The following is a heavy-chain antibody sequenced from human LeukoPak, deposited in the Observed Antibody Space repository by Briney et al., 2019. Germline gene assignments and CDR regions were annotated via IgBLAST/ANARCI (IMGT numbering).Heavy chain of an antibody. CDR1: GFTFSSYS. J-gene: IGHJ4*02. D-gene: IGHD3-22*01. V-gene: IGHV3-23*01. Sequence: GGSLRLSCAASGFTFSSYSMNWVRQAPGKGLEWVSAISGSGGSTYYADSVKGRFTISRDNSKNTLYLQMNSLRAEDTAVYYCARDSADDSSGYYPFDYWGQGTLVTVSS. CDR2: ISGSGGST. CDR3: ARDSADDSSGYYPFDY.